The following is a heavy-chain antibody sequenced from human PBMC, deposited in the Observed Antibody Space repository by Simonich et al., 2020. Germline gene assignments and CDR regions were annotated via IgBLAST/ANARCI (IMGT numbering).Heavy chain of an antibody. V-gene: IGHV1-2*02. CDR2: INPNMGGN. J-gene: IGHJ6*03. D-gene: IGHD3-10*01. Sequence: QVQLVQSGAEVKKPGASVKVSCKASGYTFTGYYMTWVRKAPGKGLEWIGWINPNMGGNNYAKKCQGRVTMTRETSISTAYMELSRLRSDDTAVYYCARVVRGSGSYYNYYYYYMDVWGKGTTVTVSS. CDR3: ARVVRGSGSYYNYYYYYMDV. CDR1: GYTFTGYY.